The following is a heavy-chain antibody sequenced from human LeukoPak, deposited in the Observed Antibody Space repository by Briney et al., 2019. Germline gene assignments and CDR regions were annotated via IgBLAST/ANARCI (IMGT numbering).Heavy chain of an antibody. CDR2: INHSGST. Sequence: SETLSLTCAVYGGSFSGYFWSWIRQPPGKGLEWIGEINHSGSTTYNSSLKCRVTISVGTSENQFSLQLSSVTAADTAVYDCARVPGNRRGGVSRTLSTRSHFDYGGQGTLVTVSS. CDR1: GGSFSGYF. V-gene: IGHV4-34*01. D-gene: IGHD5/OR15-5a*01. CDR3: ARVPGNRRGGVSRTLSTRSHFDY. J-gene: IGHJ4*02.